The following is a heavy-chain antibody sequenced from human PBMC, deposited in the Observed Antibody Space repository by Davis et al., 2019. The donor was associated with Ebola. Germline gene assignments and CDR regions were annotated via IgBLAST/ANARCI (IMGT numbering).Heavy chain of an antibody. CDR1: GGSFSGYY. V-gene: IGHV4-34*01. CDR3: ARGYSNWFDP. D-gene: IGHD4-11*01. CDR2: VIDSGNS. J-gene: IGHJ5*02. Sequence: SETLSLTCAVYGGSFSGYYWSWVRQSPGKGLEWIGEVIDSGNSNYNPSLKGRVSVSVDTSKNQFSLKLSSVTAADTAVYYCARGYSNWFDPWGQGTLVTVSS.